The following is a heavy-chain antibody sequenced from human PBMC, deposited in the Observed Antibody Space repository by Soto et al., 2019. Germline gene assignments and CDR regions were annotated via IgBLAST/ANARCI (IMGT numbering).Heavy chain of an antibody. CDR3: ARGDFLSYDDY. J-gene: IGHJ4*02. D-gene: IGHD3-16*01. CDR2: ITAYNGNT. CDR1: GYTFTTYA. V-gene: IGHV1-18*01. Sequence: ASVKVSWKASGYTFTTYAITWVRQAPGQGLEWMGWITAYNGNTNYAQKLQGRVTMTTDTSTSTAYMELRSLRSDDTAMYYCARGDFLSYDDYWGQGTLVTVSS.